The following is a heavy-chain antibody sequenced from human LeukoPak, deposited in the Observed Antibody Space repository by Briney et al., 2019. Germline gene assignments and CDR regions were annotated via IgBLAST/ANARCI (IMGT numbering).Heavy chain of an antibody. J-gene: IGHJ4*02. CDR3: AREAGIDDILTGYYKPLDFDY. CDR1: GGSISSNSFY. D-gene: IGHD3-9*01. V-gene: IGHV4-39*07. CDR2: IHNSGST. Sequence: SETLSLTCTVSGGSISSNSFYWGWIRQPPGKGLEWVGAIHNSGSTYYNPSLKSRVTISVDTSKNQFSLKLSSVTAADTAVYYCAREAGIDDILTGYYKPLDFDYWGQGTLVTVSS.